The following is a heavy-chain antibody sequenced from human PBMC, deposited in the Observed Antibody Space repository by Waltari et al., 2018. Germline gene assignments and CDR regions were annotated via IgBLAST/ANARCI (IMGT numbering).Heavy chain of an antibody. CDR1: GGTFSSYA. CDR2: IIPILGIA. V-gene: IGHV1-69*04. Sequence: QVQLVQSGAEVKKPGSSVKVSCKASGGTFSSYAISWVRQAPGQGLEWMGGIIPILGIANYAQKFQGRVTITADESTSTAYMELSSLRSEDTAVYYCERDQGQIAAAGYYFDYWGQGTLVTVSS. CDR3: ERDQGQIAAAGYYFDY. J-gene: IGHJ4*02. D-gene: IGHD6-13*01.